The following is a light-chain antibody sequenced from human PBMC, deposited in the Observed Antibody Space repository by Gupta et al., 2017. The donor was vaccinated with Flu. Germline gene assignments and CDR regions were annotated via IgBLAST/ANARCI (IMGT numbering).Light chain of an antibody. CDR3: KQYTSWLRS. CDR1: QSVSRS. CDR2: SVS. Sequence: VLTQSPATLSLSPGETATLSCTASQSVSRSCVAWYQQKPGQLPRLRIHSVSNRAAGTPARFSGSGSGTDLTLTISRLEPEDFAVYYCKQYTSWLRSFGQGTKIEI. J-gene: IGKJ2*03. V-gene: IGKV3-11*01.